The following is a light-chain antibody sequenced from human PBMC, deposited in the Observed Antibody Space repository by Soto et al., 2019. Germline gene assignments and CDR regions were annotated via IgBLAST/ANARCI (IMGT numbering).Light chain of an antibody. CDR2: GAS. CDR3: QQYGGSRPQT. Sequence: ESVLTQSPGTLSLSPGERATLSCRASQSVSSNYLAWYQQKPGQAPRLLIYGASSRATGIPDRFSGSGSGTGFTLTISRLEPEDFAVYYCQQYGGSRPQTLGQGTKVVI. V-gene: IGKV3-20*01. J-gene: IGKJ1*01. CDR1: QSVSSNY.